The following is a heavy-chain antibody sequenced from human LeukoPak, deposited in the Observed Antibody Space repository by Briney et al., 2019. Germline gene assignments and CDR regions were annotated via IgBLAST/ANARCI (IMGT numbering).Heavy chain of an antibody. V-gene: IGHV3-74*01. D-gene: IGHD5-18*01. J-gene: IGHJ4*02. Sequence: GGSLRLSCAASGFTFSNYWMHWVRQAPGKGLMWVSRVHSDGSYTNYADSVKGRLTISRDNAKSTLYLQMNSLRAEDTAMYYCAREGLGYSNDWCGQGSLVSVSS. CDR1: GFTFSNYW. CDR2: VHSDGSYT. CDR3: AREGLGYSNDW.